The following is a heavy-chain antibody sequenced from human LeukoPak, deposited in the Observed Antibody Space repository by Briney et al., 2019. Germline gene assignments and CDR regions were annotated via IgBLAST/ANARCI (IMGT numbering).Heavy chain of an antibody. V-gene: IGHV3-23*01. CDR1: GFTFSSYA. Sequence: PGRSRRLSCAASGFTFSSYAMSWVRQAPGKGLEWVSAISGSGGSTYYADSVKGRFTISRDNSKNTLYLQMNSLRAEDTAVYYCAKARGYQLLFLWFDPWGQGTLVTVSS. CDR3: AKARGYQLLFLWFDP. CDR2: ISGSGGST. D-gene: IGHD2-2*01. J-gene: IGHJ5*02.